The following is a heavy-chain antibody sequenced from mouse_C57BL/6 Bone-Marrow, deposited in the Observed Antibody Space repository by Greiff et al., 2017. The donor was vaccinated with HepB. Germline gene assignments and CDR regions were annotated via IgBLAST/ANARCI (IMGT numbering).Heavy chain of an antibody. CDR1: GYAFSSSW. Sequence: QVQLQQSGPELVKPGASVKISCKASGYAFSSSWMNWVKQRPGKGLEWIGRIYPGDGDTNYNGKFKGKATLTADKSSSTAYMQLSSLTSEDSAVCVCATGGVRYFDCRGKGTTLTVSS. CDR2: IYPGDGDT. J-gene: IGHJ2*01. V-gene: IGHV1-82*01. D-gene: IGHD2-2*01. CDR3: ATGGVRYFDC.